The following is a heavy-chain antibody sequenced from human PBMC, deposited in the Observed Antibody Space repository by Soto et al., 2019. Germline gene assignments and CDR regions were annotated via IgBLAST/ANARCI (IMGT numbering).Heavy chain of an antibody. Sequence: QVQLVQSGAEVKKPGASVKVSCKASGYTFTSYGISWVRQAPGQGLEWMGWISAYNGNTNYAQKLQGRVTMTTDTSTSTAYMELRSLRSDDTAVYYCAGDAGDYDSSRTGMRDDFDIWGQGTMVTVSS. J-gene: IGHJ3*02. CDR1: GYTFTSYG. V-gene: IGHV1-18*01. CDR3: AGDAGDYDSSRTGMRDDFDI. D-gene: IGHD3-22*01. CDR2: ISAYNGNT.